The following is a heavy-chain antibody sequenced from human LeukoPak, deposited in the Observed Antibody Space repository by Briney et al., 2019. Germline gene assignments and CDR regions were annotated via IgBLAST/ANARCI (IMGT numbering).Heavy chain of an antibody. D-gene: IGHD2-2*02. CDR2: MNPNSGNT. J-gene: IGHJ4*02. Sequence: ASVKVSCKASGYTFTSYDINWVRQATGQGLEWMGWMNPNSGNTGYAQKFQGRVTMTEDTSTDTAYMELSSLRSEDTAVYYCAALPAAITPTDYWGQGTLVTVSP. CDR1: GYTFTSYD. V-gene: IGHV1-8*02. CDR3: AALPAAITPTDY.